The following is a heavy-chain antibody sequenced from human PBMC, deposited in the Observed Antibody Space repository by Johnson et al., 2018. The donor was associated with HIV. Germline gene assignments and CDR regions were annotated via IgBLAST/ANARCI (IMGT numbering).Heavy chain of an antibody. J-gene: IGHJ3*02. CDR2: ISHDGSNK. Sequence: VQLVESGGGVVQPGRSLRVSCAASGFSFSSYGMHWVRQAPGKGLEWVAVISHDGSNKYYVDSMKGRFTISRDNAKNSLYLQMNSLRAEDTALYYCARPIARGASDIWGQGTMVTVSS. D-gene: IGHD3-10*01. V-gene: IGHV3-30*03. CDR1: GFSFSSYG. CDR3: ARPIARGASDI.